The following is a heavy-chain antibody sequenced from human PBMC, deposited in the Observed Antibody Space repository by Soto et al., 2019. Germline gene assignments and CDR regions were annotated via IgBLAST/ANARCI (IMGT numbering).Heavy chain of an antibody. Sequence: AGSLGLACAASGFPFSSYGMHWVRKDPGKGLEWVAVIWYDGSNKYYADSVKGRFTISRDNSKNTLYLQMNSLRAEDTAVYYCARDLDSSSPRYYYYGMDVWGQGTTVNVSS. CDR3: ARDLDSSSPRYYYYGMDV. D-gene: IGHD6-6*01. J-gene: IGHJ6*02. CDR1: GFPFSSYG. CDR2: IWYDGSNK. V-gene: IGHV3-33*01.